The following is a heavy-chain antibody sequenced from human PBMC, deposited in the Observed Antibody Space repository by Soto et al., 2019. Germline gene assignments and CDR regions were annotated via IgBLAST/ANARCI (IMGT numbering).Heavy chain of an antibody. V-gene: IGHV3-33*01. J-gene: IGHJ4*02. D-gene: IGHD6-13*01. Sequence: GGSLRLSCAASGFTFSSYGMHWVRQAPGKGLEWVAVIWYDGSNKYYADSVKGRFTISRDNSKNTLYLQMNSLRAEDTAVYYCARADILLGYSSSWYYFDYWGQGTLVTVSS. CDR3: ARADILLGYSSSWYYFDY. CDR2: IWYDGSNK. CDR1: GFTFSSYG.